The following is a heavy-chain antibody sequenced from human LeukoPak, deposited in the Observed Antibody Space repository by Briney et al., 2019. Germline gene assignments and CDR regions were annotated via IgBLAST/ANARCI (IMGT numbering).Heavy chain of an antibody. CDR2: ISYSGNT. Sequence: PSETLSLTCTVSGGSIIGQYWSWIRQPPGRGLEWIGYISYSGNTKYNPSLKSRVTISVDTSKNQFSLKLNSMSAADTSVYYCARLRFLEWLFPWFDPWGQGILVTVSS. V-gene: IGHV4-59*08. CDR1: GGSIIGQY. D-gene: IGHD3-3*01. CDR3: ARLRFLEWLFPWFDP. J-gene: IGHJ5*02.